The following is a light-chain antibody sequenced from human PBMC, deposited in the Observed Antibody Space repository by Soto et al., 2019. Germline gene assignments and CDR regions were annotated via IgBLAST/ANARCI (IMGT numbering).Light chain of an antibody. CDR1: QSVSID. J-gene: IGKJ1*01. CDR2: GAS. Sequence: EIFMTQSPATLSVSPGERATLSCRASQSVSIDLAWYQQTPGQAPRLLIYGASTRATGIPVRFSGSGSGTDFTLTISRLEPEDFAVYYCQQYGSSGTFGQGTKVDIK. V-gene: IGKV3-15*01. CDR3: QQYGSSGT.